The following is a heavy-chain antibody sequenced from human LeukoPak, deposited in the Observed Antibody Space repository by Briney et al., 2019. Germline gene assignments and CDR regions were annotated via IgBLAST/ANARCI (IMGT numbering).Heavy chain of an antibody. D-gene: IGHD2-15*01. CDR3: ASRPDQHLLYYFDY. Sequence: ASVKVSCKASGYTFTGYYMHWVRQAPGQGREWMGWINPNSGGTKYAQKFQGRVTMTSDASISTDYMELSSLRSDDTAVYYCASRPDQHLLYYFDYWGQGALVTVSS. V-gene: IGHV1-2*02. CDR2: INPNSGGT. J-gene: IGHJ4*02. CDR1: GYTFTGYY.